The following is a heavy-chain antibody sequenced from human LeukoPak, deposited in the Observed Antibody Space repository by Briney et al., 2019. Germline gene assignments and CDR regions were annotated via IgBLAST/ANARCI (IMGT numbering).Heavy chain of an antibody. CDR3: ARENGEEYSSSFDY. CDR1: GGSFSSYY. D-gene: IGHD6-6*01. Sequence: SETLSLTCAVYGGSFSSYYWSWIRQPPAKGLEWIGEIYHSGDTNYNPSLKSRVTISVDTSKNQFSLKLSSVTAADTAVYYCARENGEEYSSSFDYWGQGTLVTVSS. J-gene: IGHJ4*02. CDR2: IYHSGDT. V-gene: IGHV4-34*01.